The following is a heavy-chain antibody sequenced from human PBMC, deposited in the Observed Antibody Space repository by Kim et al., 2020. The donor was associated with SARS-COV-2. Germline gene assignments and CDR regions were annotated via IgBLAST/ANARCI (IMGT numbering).Heavy chain of an antibody. D-gene: IGHD2-15*01. CDR1: GYSFTSYW. CDR3: ASSSYCSGGSCYRNWFDP. Sequence: GESLKISCKGSGYSFTSYWISWVRQMPGKGLEWMGRIDPSDSYTNYSPSFQGHVTISADKSISTAYLQWSSLKASDTAMYYCASSSYCSGGSCYRNWFDPWGQGTLVTVSS. CDR2: IDPSDSYT. V-gene: IGHV5-10-1*01. J-gene: IGHJ5*02.